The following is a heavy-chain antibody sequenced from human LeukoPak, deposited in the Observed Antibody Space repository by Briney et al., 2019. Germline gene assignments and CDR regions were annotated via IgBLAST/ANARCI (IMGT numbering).Heavy chain of an antibody. CDR3: TREDDRNYYGLDDAFDI. J-gene: IGHJ3*02. V-gene: IGHV3-30*04. CDR1: GFTFSSYA. Sequence: PGGSLRLSCAASGFTFSSYAMHWVRQAPGKGREGGAVISFDGSNKYYADSVKGRFTISRDNSKNTVYLEVKSLRAEDTAVYYCTREDDRNYYGLDDAFDIWGQGTMVTVSS. CDR2: ISFDGSNK. D-gene: IGHD3-10*01.